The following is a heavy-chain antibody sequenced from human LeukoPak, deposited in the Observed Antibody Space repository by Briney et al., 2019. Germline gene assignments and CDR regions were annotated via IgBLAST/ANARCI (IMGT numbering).Heavy chain of an antibody. Sequence: PSETLSLTCTISGGSISNSSYYWGWIRQPPGKGLEWIGSMYYSGSTYYNPSLKSRATISVDTSKNQFSLKPSSVTAADTAVYYCARRRGGYSGYDYWEYYFDYWGQGTLVTVSS. D-gene: IGHD5-12*01. V-gene: IGHV4-39*01. CDR3: ARRRGGYSGYDYWEYYFDY. CDR2: MYYSGST. CDR1: GGSISNSSYY. J-gene: IGHJ4*02.